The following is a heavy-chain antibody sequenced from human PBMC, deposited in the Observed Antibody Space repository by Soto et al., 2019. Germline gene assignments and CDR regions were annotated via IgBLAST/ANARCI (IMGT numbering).Heavy chain of an antibody. Sequence: SETLSLTCTVSGGSISSHYWTWIRQPPGKRLEWIAYISDTRGSSYNPSLKSRGTISLDRSKNQFSLKLTSVTAADTAIYYCANQNYGDSDFWGQGTLVTVSS. CDR2: ISDTRGS. CDR3: ANQNYGDSDF. V-gene: IGHV4-59*11. CDR1: GGSISSHY. J-gene: IGHJ4*02. D-gene: IGHD4-17*01.